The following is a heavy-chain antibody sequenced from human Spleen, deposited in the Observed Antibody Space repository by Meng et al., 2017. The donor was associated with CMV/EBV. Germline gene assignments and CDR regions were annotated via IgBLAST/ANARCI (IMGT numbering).Heavy chain of an antibody. D-gene: IGHD5-18*01. CDR3: ARGIDRGYSYGLNY. Sequence: SETLSLTCAVYGGSFSGYYWSWIRQPPGKGLEWIGEINHSGSTNYNPSLKSRVTISVDTSKNQFSLKLSSVTAADTAVYYCARGIDRGYSYGLNYWGQGTLVTV. CDR1: GGSFSGYY. J-gene: IGHJ4*02. CDR2: INHSGST. V-gene: IGHV4-34*01.